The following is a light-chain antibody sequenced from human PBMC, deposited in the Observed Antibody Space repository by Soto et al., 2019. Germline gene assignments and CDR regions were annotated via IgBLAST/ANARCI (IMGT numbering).Light chain of an antibody. J-gene: IGLJ2*01. CDR3: QSYDSSLSGLV. Sequence: QPVLTQPPSVSGAPGQRVTISCTGSSSNIGAGYDVHWYQQLPGTAPKLLIYGNSNRPSGVPDRFSGSKSGTSASLAITGLQAEDEADYYCQSYDSSLSGLVFGGGTKSPS. CDR1: SSNIGAGYD. V-gene: IGLV1-40*01. CDR2: GNS.